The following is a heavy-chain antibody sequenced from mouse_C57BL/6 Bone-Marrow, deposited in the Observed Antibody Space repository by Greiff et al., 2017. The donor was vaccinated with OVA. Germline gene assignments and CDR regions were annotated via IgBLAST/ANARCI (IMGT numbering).Heavy chain of an antibody. CDR3: ARLGYGSSYFHWYFDV. CDR2: INPNNGGT. CDR1: GYKFTDYY. Sequence: EVQLQQSGPELVKPGASVKISCKASGYKFTDYYMNWVKQSHGKSLEWIGDINPNNGGTSYNQKFKGKATLTVDKSYSTAYMELRSLTSEDSAVYYCARLGYGSSYFHWYFDVWGTGTTVTVSS. J-gene: IGHJ1*03. V-gene: IGHV1-26*01. D-gene: IGHD1-1*01.